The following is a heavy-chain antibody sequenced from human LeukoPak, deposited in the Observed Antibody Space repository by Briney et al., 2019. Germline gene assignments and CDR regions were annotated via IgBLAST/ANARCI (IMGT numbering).Heavy chain of an antibody. CDR2: ISSSSSYI. CDR3: ARASQWRAKSRPDK. CDR1: GFIFSSYS. J-gene: IGHJ4*02. V-gene: IGHV3-21*01. D-gene: IGHD6-19*01. Sequence: GGSLRLSCAASGFIFSSYSMNWVRQAPGKGLEWVSSISSSSSYIYYADSVKGRFTISRDNAKNSLYLQMNSLRAEDTAVYYCARASQWRAKSRPDKWGQGTLVTVSS.